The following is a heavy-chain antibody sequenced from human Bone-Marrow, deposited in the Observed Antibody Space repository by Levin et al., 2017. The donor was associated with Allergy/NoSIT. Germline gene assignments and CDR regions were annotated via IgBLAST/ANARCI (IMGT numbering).Heavy chain of an antibody. J-gene: IGHJ4*02. CDR3: ARDSGDYYFDS. CDR1: GASISSYY. V-gene: IGHV4-59*01. Sequence: SSETLSLTCSVSGASISSYYWSWIRQPPGKGLEWIGYINYSGSTIYNPSLKSRVTISADTSKNQLSLKLSSVTAADTAVYYCARDSGDYYFDSWGQGTLVTVSS. CDR2: INYSGST.